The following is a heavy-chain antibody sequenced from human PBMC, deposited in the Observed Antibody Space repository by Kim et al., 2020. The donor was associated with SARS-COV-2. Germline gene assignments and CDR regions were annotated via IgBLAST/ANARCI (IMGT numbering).Heavy chain of an antibody. Sequence: GGSLRLSCAASGFTFDDYAMHWVRQAPGKGLEWVSGISWNSGSIGYADSVKGRFTISRDNAKNSLYLQMNSLRAEDTALYYCAKDFGIAVAANLDYWGQGTLVTVSS. D-gene: IGHD6-19*01. V-gene: IGHV3-9*01. CDR3: AKDFGIAVAANLDY. J-gene: IGHJ4*02. CDR2: ISWNSGSI. CDR1: GFTFDDYA.